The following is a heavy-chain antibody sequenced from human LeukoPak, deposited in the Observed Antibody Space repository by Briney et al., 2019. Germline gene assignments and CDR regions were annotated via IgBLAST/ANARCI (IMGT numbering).Heavy chain of an antibody. CDR3: ARHLGARQVAGDFDY. V-gene: IGHV5-51*01. CDR1: GYSFTSYW. J-gene: IGHJ4*02. Sequence: GESLKISCKGSGYSFTSYWIGWVRQMPGKGLEWRGIIYPGDSDTRYSPSFQGQVTISADKSISTAYLQWSSLKASDTAMYHCARHLGARQVAGDFDYWGQGTLVTVSS. CDR2: IYPGDSDT. D-gene: IGHD6-19*01.